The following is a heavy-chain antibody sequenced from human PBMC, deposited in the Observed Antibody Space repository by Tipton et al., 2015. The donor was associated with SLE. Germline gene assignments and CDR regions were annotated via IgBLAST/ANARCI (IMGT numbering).Heavy chain of an antibody. V-gene: IGHV3-7*01. J-gene: IGHJ6*02. CDR1: GFYLTDAW. CDR3: ARDRDYGMDV. CDR2: INHDGSEI. Sequence: VQLVQSGGGFAKPGGSLRLSCEASGFYLTDAWMSWVRQIPGKGLEWVAKINHDGSEIFYVDFVKGRFTIFRDNAKYTLYLQMNSLRAEDTALYYCARDRDYGMDVWGLGTTVTVSS.